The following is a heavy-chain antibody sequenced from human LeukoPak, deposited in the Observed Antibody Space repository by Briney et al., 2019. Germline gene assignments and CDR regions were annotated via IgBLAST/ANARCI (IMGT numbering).Heavy chain of an antibody. J-gene: IGHJ3*02. V-gene: IGHV3-23*01. CDR2: ISGSGGST. Sequence: GGSLRLSCAASGFTFSSYAMSWVRQAPGKGQEWVSAISGSGGSTYYADSVKGRFTISRDNSKNSLYLQMNSLRTEDTALYYCVKGRLVGATHYAFDIWGQGTMVTVSS. CDR3: VKGRLVGATHYAFDI. CDR1: GFTFSSYA. D-gene: IGHD1-26*01.